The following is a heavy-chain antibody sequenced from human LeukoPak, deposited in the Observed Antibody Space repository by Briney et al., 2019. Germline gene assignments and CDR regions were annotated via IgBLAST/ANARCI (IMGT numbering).Heavy chain of an antibody. CDR1: GDSISSSSYY. V-gene: IGHV4-39*07. D-gene: IGHD2-15*01. CDR3: ARRYCTGGTCYSDRGAFDI. J-gene: IGHJ3*02. Sequence: SETLSLTCTVSGDSISSSSYYWDWIRQPPGKGLEWIGSVYYTGSTDYNSSLKSRVTISVDTSKNQFSLRLSSVTAADTAVYYCARRYCTGGTCYSDRGAFDIWGQGTMVTVSS. CDR2: VYYTGST.